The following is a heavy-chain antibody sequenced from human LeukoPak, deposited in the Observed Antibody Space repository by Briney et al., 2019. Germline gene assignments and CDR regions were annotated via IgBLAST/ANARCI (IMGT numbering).Heavy chain of an antibody. CDR2: IYHSGST. D-gene: IGHD2-2*01. V-gene: IGHV4-30-2*01. CDR1: GGSISSGGYY. Sequence: PSQTLSLTCTVSGGSISSGGYYWSWTRQPPGKGLEWIGYIYHSGSTYYNPSLKSRVTISVDRSKNQFSLKLSSVTAADTAVYYCARDYCSSTSCYWDYYYMDVWGKGTTVTVSS. J-gene: IGHJ6*03. CDR3: ARDYCSSTSCYWDYYYMDV.